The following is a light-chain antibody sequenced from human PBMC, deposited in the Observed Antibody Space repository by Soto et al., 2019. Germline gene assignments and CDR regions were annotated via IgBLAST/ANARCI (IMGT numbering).Light chain of an antibody. V-gene: IGKV1-9*01. CDR2: AAS. CDR1: QGISSY. J-gene: IGKJ3*01. CDR3: QQLNSYPRFT. Sequence: IQLTQSPSSLSASVGDRVTITCRASQGISSYLAWYQQKPGKAPKLLIYAASTLQGGVPSRFSGSGSGTDFTLTISSLQPEDFATYYCQQLNSYPRFTFGPGTKVDIK.